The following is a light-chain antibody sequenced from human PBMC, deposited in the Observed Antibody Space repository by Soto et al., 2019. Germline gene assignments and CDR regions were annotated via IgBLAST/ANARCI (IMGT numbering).Light chain of an antibody. CDR3: QQYNDYSWT. J-gene: IGKJ1*01. CDR1: QALSNY. V-gene: IGKV1-5*03. CDR2: KAS. Sequence: DIQLTQSPSVLSASVGDTVTITCRASQALSNYLAWYQQKPGKAPRLLIYKASTLEIGVPLRFSGSGSGTEFTLTISSLQPDDVAIYYCQQYNDYSWTFGQGTKVDIK.